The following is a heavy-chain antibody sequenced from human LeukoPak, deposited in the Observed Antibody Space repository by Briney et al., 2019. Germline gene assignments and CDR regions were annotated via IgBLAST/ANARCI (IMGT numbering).Heavy chain of an antibody. J-gene: IGHJ3*02. CDR2: INHSGST. CDR3: ARDKGGAFDI. V-gene: IGHV4-34*01. Sequence: SETLSLTCAVYGGSFSGYYWSWIRQPPGKGLEWIGEINHSGSTNYNPSLKSRVTISVDTSKNQFSLKLSSVTAADTAVYYCARDKGGAFDIWGQGTMVTVSS. CDR1: GGSFSGYY.